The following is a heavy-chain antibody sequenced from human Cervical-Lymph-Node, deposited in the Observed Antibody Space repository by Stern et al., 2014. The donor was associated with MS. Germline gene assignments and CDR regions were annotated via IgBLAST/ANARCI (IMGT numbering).Heavy chain of an antibody. CDR1: GFTFSSYA. Sequence: VHLVESGGGVVQPGRSLRLSCAASGFTFSSYAMHWVRQAPGKGLEWVAVISYDGSNKYYADSVKGRFTISRDNSKNTLYLQMNSLRAEDTAVYYCARVSSSLFDYWGQGTLVTVSS. V-gene: IGHV3-30*01. CDR2: ISYDGSNK. J-gene: IGHJ4*02. CDR3: ARVSSSLFDY. D-gene: IGHD6-6*01.